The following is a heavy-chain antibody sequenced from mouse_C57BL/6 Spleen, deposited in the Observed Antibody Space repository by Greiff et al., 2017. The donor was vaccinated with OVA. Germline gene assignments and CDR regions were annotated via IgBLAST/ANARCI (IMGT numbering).Heavy chain of an antibody. CDR2: IAPETGGT. D-gene: IGHD1-1*01. Sequence: VQLQQSGAELVRPGASVTLSCKASGYTFTDYEMHWVKQTPVHGLAWIGAIAPETGGTAYNQKFKGKAILTADKSSSTAYMELRSLTSEDSAVFYCTRSITTAVERFAYWGQGTLVTVSA. CDR3: TRSITTAVERFAY. V-gene: IGHV1-15*01. CDR1: GYTFTDYE. J-gene: IGHJ3*01.